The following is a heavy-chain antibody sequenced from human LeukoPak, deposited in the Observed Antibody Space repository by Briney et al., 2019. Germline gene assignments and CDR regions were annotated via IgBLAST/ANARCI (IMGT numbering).Heavy chain of an antibody. CDR3: AKDLPSNMAVASYYFDY. Sequence: GGSLRLSCAASGFTISSYAMSWVRLAPGKGLEWVSGISGSGGSTHYADPVKGRFTISRDNSKNTLYLQMSSLRGEDTAEYYCAKDLPSNMAVASYYFDYWGQGTLVTVSS. D-gene: IGHD6-19*01. J-gene: IGHJ4*02. CDR2: ISGSGGST. CDR1: GFTISSYA. V-gene: IGHV3-23*01.